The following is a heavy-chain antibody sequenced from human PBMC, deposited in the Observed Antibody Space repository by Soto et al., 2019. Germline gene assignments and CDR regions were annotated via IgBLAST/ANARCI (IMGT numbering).Heavy chain of an antibody. CDR1: GGSFSGYY. Sequence: SETLSLTCAVYGGSFSGYYWSWIRQPPGKGLEWIGEINHSGSTNYNPSLKSRVTISVDTSKNQFSLKLSSVTAADTAVYYCARGLYCTNGVCSFDYWGQGTLVTVSS. V-gene: IGHV4-34*01. J-gene: IGHJ4*02. D-gene: IGHD2-8*01. CDR3: ARGLYCTNGVCSFDY. CDR2: INHSGST.